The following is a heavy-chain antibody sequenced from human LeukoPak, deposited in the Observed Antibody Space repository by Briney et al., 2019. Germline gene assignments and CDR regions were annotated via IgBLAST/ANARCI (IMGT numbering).Heavy chain of an antibody. CDR2: KRNDGRKK. J-gene: IGHJ6*03. CDR1: EFTSGSYG. D-gene: IGHD6-6*01. Sequence: GASLISSRAAVEFTSGSYGIRWVRQAPRRGLEWGAFKRNDGRKKYSTNSVKGRFTISRDNSKNTLYLQVNSLRPEDTAVYYCAKMSGRYSSSSVWGDYYYYYYMDVWGKGTTVTVSS. CDR3: AKMSGRYSSSSVWGDYYYYYYMDV. V-gene: IGHV3-30*02.